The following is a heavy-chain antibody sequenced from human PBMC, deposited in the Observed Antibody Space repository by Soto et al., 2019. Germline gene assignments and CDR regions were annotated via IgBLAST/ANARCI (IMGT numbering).Heavy chain of an antibody. CDR3: ATLSNDFLSGPNNWFDP. V-gene: IGHV1-24*01. CDR2: FDPEDGET. J-gene: IGHJ5*02. Sequence: ASVKVSCKVSGYTLTELSMHWVRQAPGKGLEWMGGFDPEDGETIYAQKFQGRVTMTEDTSTDTAYMELSSLRSEDTAVYYCATLSNDFLSGPNNWFDPWGQGTLVTVSS. D-gene: IGHD3-3*01. CDR1: GYTLTELS.